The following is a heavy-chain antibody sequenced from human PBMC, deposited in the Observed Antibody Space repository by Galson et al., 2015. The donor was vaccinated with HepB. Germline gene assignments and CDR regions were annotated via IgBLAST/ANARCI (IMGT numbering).Heavy chain of an antibody. CDR1: GFTFSRYA. V-gene: IGHV3-23*01. Sequence: SLRLSCAASGFTFSRYAMSWVRQAPGKGLEWVSAITDSGDDTCHADSVKGRLTISRDNSKRTLYLQMNSLRAEDTAVYFCAKGSAAARPYYFDYWGQGTLVTVSS. D-gene: IGHD6-6*01. J-gene: IGHJ4*02. CDR2: ITDSGDDT. CDR3: AKGSAAARPYYFDY.